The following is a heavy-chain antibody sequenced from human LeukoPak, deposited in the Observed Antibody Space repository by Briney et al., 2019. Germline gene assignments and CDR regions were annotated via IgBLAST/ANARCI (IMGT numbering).Heavy chain of an antibody. D-gene: IGHD5-24*01. J-gene: IGHJ4*02. CDR1: GVSISGGNHY. CDR3: ARGGDGYNYFDY. CDR2: IYNSGTT. V-gene: IGHV4-61*02. Sequence: SQTLSLTCAVSGVSISGGNHYWSWIRQPAGKGLEWIGRIYNSGTTNYNPSLKSRVTISVDTSKNHFSLKLTPVTAADTAVYYCARGGDGYNYFDYWGRGTLVTVSS.